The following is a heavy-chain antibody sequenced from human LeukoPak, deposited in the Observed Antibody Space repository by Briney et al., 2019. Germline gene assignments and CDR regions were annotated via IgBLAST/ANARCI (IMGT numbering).Heavy chain of an antibody. CDR1: GGTFSSYA. CDR3: ARDSTPAYYYDSSGSHFDC. D-gene: IGHD3-22*01. Sequence: SVKVSCKASGGTFSSYAISWVRQAPGQGLEWMGRIIPILGIANYAQKFQGRVTITADKSTSTAYMELSSLRSEDTAVYYCARDSTPAYYYDSSGSHFDCWGQGTLVTVSS. J-gene: IGHJ4*02. V-gene: IGHV1-69*04. CDR2: IIPILGIA.